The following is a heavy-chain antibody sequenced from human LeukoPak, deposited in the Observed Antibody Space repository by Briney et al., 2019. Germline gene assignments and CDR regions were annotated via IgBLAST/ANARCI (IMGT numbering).Heavy chain of an antibody. CDR2: ISGSGGST. CDR3: AKKYCSSISCHYFDY. D-gene: IGHD2-2*01. CDR1: GFTFSTYG. J-gene: IGHJ4*02. V-gene: IGHV3-23*01. Sequence: PGGSLRLSCAASGFTFSTYGMTWVRQAPGKGLEWVSAISGSGGSTYYADSVKGRFTISRDNSKNTLYLQMNSLRAEDTAVYYCAKKYCSSISCHYFDYWGQGTLVTVSS.